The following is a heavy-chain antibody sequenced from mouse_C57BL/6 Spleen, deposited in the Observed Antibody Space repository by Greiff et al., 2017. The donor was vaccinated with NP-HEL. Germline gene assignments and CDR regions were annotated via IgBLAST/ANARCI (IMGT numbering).Heavy chain of an antibody. CDR2: IYPRSGNT. Sequence: VKLQESGAELARPGASVKLSCKASGYTFTSYGISWVKQRTGQGLEWIGEIYPRSGNTYYNEKFKGKATLTADKSSSTAYMELRSLTSEDSAVYFCARQDYDGYYVGYWYFDVWGTGTTVTVSS. CDR3: ARQDYDGYYVGYWYFDV. CDR1: GYTFTSYG. J-gene: IGHJ1*03. D-gene: IGHD2-3*01. V-gene: IGHV1-81*01.